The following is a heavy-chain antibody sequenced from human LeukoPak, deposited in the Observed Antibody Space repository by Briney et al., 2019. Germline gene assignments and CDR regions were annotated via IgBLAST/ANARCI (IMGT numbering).Heavy chain of an antibody. V-gene: IGHV1-46*01. CDR2: INPSGGST. CDR3: ARGLGGYDSSGYLDY. Sequence: ASVKVSCKASGYTFTSYGISWVRQAPGQGLEWMGIINPSGGSTSYAQKFQGRVTMTRDTSTSTVYMELSSLRSEDTAVYHCARGLGGYDSSGYLDYWGQGTLVTVSS. CDR1: GYTFTSYG. D-gene: IGHD3-22*01. J-gene: IGHJ4*02.